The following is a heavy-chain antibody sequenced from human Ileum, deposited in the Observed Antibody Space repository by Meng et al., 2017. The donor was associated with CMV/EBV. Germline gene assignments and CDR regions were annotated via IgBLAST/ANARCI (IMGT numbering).Heavy chain of an antibody. CDR3: AKARRIAVPLFYYYGMDV. CDR2: ISWNSADI. J-gene: IGHJ6*02. D-gene: IGHD6-19*01. CDR1: GYNFNDYG. Sequence: GGSLRLSCAASGYNFNDYGMHWVRQAPGKGLEWVSGISWNSADIGYADSVKGRFTISRDNAKNSLYLQMNSLRPEDTAFYYCAKARRIAVPLFYYYGMDVWGQGTTVTVSS. V-gene: IGHV3-9*01.